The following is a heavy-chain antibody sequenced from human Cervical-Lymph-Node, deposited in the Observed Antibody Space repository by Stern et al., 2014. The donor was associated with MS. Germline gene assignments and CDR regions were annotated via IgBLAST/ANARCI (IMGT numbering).Heavy chain of an antibody. V-gene: IGHV1-18*01. CDR2: ISGYNDDK. J-gene: IGHJ5*02. CDR1: GYTFTNYG. CDR3: ARDPRVAVAGTGGGFDP. Sequence: QVQLVQSGAEVKKPGASVKVSCKSSGYTFTNYGISWVRQAPGQGLEWMGWISGYNDDKNYVEKFQGRLTMTTDTSTSTAYMELRSLRSDDTAVYYCARDPRVAVAGTGGGFDPWGQGTLVTVSS. D-gene: IGHD6-19*01.